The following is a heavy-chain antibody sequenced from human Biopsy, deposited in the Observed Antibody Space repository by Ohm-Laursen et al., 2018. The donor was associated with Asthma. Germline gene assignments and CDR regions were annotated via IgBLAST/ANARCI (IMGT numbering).Heavy chain of an antibody. CDR2: ISYDGSNK. J-gene: IGHJ6*02. D-gene: IGHD3-3*01. V-gene: IGHV3-30*18. CDR3: AKDTEGRYDFWSGLSYNYYGVDV. Sequence: SLRLSCAASGFDFSDYTMNWVRQAPGKGLEWVAVISYDGSNKYYADSVKDRFTISRDNSKNTLYLQMNSLRAEDTAVYYCAKDTEGRYDFWSGLSYNYYGVDVWGQGTTVTVSS. CDR1: GFDFSDYT.